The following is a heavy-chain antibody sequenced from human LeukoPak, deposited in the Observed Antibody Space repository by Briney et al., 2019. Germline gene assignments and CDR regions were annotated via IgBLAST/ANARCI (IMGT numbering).Heavy chain of an antibody. Sequence: GGSLRLSCAASGFTFSGSAMHWVRQASGKGLEWVGRIRSKANSYATAYAASVKGRFTISRDDSKNTAYLQMNSLKTEDTAVYYRTRHSSGSWPLDYWGQGTLVTVSS. CDR3: TRHSSGSWPLDY. CDR1: GFTFSGSA. CDR2: IRSKANSYAT. J-gene: IGHJ4*02. D-gene: IGHD6-13*01. V-gene: IGHV3-73*01.